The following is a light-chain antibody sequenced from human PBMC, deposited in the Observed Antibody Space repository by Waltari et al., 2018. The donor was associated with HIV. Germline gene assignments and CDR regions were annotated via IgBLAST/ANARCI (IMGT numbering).Light chain of an antibody. CDR1: ALTKQY. CDR2: KDS. J-gene: IGLJ2*01. CDR3: QSADSSGVDFVV. V-gene: IGLV3-25*03. Sequence: DLTQPPSVSVPPGQTATITCTGDALTKQYGYWYQKKAGQAPVLLINKDSERLSGIPERFSGSSSGTSRTLTIKGVRAEDEAEYYCQSADSSGVDFVVFGGGTKLTVL.